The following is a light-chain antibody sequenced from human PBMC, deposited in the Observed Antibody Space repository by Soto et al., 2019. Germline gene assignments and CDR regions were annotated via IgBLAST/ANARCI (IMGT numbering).Light chain of an antibody. Sequence: QSVLTQPPTASGTPGQRFTISCSGSSSNIGINYVYWYQQLPGTAPKLLIYRNNQRPSGVPERFSGSKSGTPASLAISGLRSEDEADYYCAAWDDTLSRVVFGGGTKLTVL. CDR3: AAWDDTLSRVV. CDR1: SSNIGINY. V-gene: IGLV1-47*01. CDR2: RNN. J-gene: IGLJ2*01.